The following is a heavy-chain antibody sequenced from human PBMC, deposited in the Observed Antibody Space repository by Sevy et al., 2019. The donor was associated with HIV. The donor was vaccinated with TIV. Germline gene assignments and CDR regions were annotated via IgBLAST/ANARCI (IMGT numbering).Heavy chain of an antibody. V-gene: IGHV3-53*01. CDR1: GLTVSDNF. Sequence: GGSLRLSCAASGLTVSDNFMSWVRQAPGKGLEWVSVIYIGGTTYYADSVEGRFTISRDNSKNTIYLQMNGLRAEDTAVYYCARGKHVSGYYGSFDYWGQGALVTVSS. CDR3: ARGKHVSGYYGSFDY. J-gene: IGHJ4*02. CDR2: IYIGGTT. D-gene: IGHD5-12*01.